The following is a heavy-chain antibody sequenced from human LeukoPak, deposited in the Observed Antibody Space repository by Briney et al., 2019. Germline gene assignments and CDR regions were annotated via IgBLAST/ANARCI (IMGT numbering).Heavy chain of an antibody. V-gene: IGHV3-48*04. Sequence: GGSLRLSCAASGFTFTNYAMSWVRQAPGKGLEWVSYISSSSSTIYYADSVKGRFTISRDNAKNSLYLQMNSLRAEDTAVYYCAREYGSYWGQGTLVTVSS. D-gene: IGHD3-10*01. J-gene: IGHJ4*02. CDR3: AREYGSY. CDR2: ISSSSSTI. CDR1: GFTFTNYA.